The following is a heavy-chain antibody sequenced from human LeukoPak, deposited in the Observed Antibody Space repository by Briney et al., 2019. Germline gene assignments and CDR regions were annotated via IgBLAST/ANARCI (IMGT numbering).Heavy chain of an antibody. V-gene: IGHV4-34*01. CDR1: GGSFSGYH. CDR2: INHSGST. Sequence: PSETLSLTCAVYGGSFSGYHWSWIRQPPGKGLEWIGEINHSGSTNYNPSLKSRVTISVDTSKNQFSLKLSSVTAADTAVYYCARIEYSSSGYGMDVWGQGTTVTVSS. CDR3: ARIEYSSSGYGMDV. D-gene: IGHD6-6*01. J-gene: IGHJ6*02.